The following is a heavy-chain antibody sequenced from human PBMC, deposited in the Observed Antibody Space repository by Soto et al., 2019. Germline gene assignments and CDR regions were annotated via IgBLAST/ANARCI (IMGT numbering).Heavy chain of an antibody. CDR3: AKGARSIAAAGTDAFDI. CDR2: ISGSGGST. V-gene: IGHV3-23*01. Sequence: GGSLRLSCAASGFTFSSYAMSWVRQAPGKGLEWVSAISGSGGSTYYADSVKGRFTISRDNSKNTLYLQMNSLRAEDTAVYYCAKGARSIAAAGTDAFDIWGQGTMVTVSS. J-gene: IGHJ3*02. D-gene: IGHD6-13*01. CDR1: GFTFSSYA.